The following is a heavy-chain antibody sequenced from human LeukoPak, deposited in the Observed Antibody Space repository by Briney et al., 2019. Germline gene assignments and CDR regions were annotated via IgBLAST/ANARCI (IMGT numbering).Heavy chain of an antibody. D-gene: IGHD4-17*01. CDR3: ARSDDHGDPYGPDY. CDR1: GGSLGGFY. Sequence: SETLSLTCAVYGGSLGGFYWSWIRQSPGKGLEWIGEIDKSGITKYNPSLKSRVTMSVDTSKTQFTPRLSSVTAADTAVYYCARSDDHGDPYGPDYWDQGALVTVSS. CDR2: IDKSGIT. J-gene: IGHJ4*02. V-gene: IGHV4-34*01.